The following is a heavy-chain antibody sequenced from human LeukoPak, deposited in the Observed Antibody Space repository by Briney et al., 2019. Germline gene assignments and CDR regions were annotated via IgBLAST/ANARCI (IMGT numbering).Heavy chain of an antibody. V-gene: IGHV3-23*01. Sequence: GGSLRLSCAASGFSFSSYAMSWVRQAPGKGLERVSSISASGDSTYYADSVKGRFTISRDNSKNTVHLQMNSLRAEDTALYYCAKGGGEVFDYWGQGALVTVSS. D-gene: IGHD3-16*01. CDR3: AKGGGEVFDY. J-gene: IGHJ4*02. CDR1: GFSFSSYA. CDR2: ISASGDST.